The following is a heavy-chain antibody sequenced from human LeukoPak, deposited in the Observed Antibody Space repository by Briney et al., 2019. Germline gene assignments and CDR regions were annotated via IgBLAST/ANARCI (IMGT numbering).Heavy chain of an antibody. D-gene: IGHD1-26*01. CDR3: AKDAIVGATTVYFDY. Sequence: GGSLRLSCVASGFTLSTYAMNWVRQAPGKGLEWVSSISGSGGGTYYADSVKGRFTISRDTSKNTLFLQMNSLSPEDTAVYYCAKDAIVGATTVYFDYWGQGTLVTVSS. V-gene: IGHV3-23*01. J-gene: IGHJ4*02. CDR1: GFTLSTYA. CDR2: ISGSGGGT.